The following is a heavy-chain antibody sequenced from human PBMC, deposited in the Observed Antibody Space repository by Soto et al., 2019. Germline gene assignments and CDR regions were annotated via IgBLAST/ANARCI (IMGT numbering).Heavy chain of an antibody. CDR2: ISSSSSYT. Sequence: QVQLVESGGGLVKPGGSLRVSCAASGFTFSDYYMSWIRQAPGKGLEWVSYISSSSSYTNYADSVKGRFTISRDNAKNSLYLQMNSLRAEDTAVYYWTRGGSVWSVGGRGEYFQHWGHGTLVTVSS. D-gene: IGHD6-19*01. V-gene: IGHV3-11*05. CDR3: TRGGSVWSVGGRGEYFQH. J-gene: IGHJ1*01. CDR1: GFTFSDYY.